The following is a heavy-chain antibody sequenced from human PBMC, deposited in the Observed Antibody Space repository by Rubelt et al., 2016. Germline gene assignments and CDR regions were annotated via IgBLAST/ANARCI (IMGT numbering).Heavy chain of an antibody. CDR1: GFALSTNEVG. J-gene: IGHJ3*02. Sequence: SGPTLVKPTETLTLTCSCSGFALSTNEVGVGWFRQPPGKALEWLALIYWDDDKRYSPSLKSRLTITQDTSKNQVVLTMTNMDPVETATYYCAHRLFRRGAFAIWGQGTAVTVSS. CDR2: IYWDDDK. CDR3: AHRLFRRGAFAI. V-gene: IGHV2-5*02.